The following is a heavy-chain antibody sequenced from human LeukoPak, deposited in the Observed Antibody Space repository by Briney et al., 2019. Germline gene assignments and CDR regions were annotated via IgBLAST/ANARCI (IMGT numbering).Heavy chain of an antibody. CDR2: ISAYNGNT. CDR3: ARDRESRITIFRSHPKNNWFDP. Sequence: GASVKVSCKASGYTFTSYGISWVRQAPGQGLEWMGWISAYNGNTNYAQKLQGRVTMTTDTSTSTAYMELRSLRSEDTAVYYCARDRESRITIFRSHPKNNWFDPWGQGTLVTVSS. J-gene: IGHJ5*02. CDR1: GYTFTSYG. V-gene: IGHV1-18*01. D-gene: IGHD3-9*01.